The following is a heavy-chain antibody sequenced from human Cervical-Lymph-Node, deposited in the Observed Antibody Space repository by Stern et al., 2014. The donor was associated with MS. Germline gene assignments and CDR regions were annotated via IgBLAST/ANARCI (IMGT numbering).Heavy chain of an antibody. CDR1: GYTFTSYW. CDR2: IFPGGSDI. J-gene: IGHJ4*02. CDR3: ARQRYFDY. V-gene: IGHV5-51*01. Sequence: EVQLVQSGPEVKRPGESLKISCQASGYTFTSYWIGWVRKMPGKGLEWIAIIFPGGSDIRYSRSFQGQVTISADKSSSTAYLQWNNLKASDTAIYYCARQRYFDYWGQGTLVTVSS.